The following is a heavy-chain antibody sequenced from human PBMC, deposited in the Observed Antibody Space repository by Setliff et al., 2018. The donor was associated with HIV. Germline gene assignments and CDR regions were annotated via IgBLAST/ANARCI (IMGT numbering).Heavy chain of an antibody. CDR3: ARHRRYYYGSGGYSA. CDR1: GGSINSYY. J-gene: IGHJ5*02. Sequence: SETLSLTCTVSGGSINSYYWSWIRQPPGKGLEWIGYIFYRGTTSYNPSLKSRVTISVDPSKNQLSLKLSSVTAADTAVYYCARHRRYYYGSGGYSAWGQGTLVIVSS. V-gene: IGHV4-59*08. CDR2: IFYRGTT. D-gene: IGHD3-10*01.